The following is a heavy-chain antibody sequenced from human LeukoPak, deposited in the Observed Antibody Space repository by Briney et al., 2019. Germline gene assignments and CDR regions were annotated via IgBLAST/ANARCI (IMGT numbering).Heavy chain of an antibody. CDR1: GYAIISGGFS. CDR2: IYDRGPA. J-gene: IGHJ5*02. D-gene: IGHD3-10*01. CDR3: ARSRQASGLFSS. V-gene: IGHV4-30-2*01. Sequence: SETLSLTCTVSGYAIISGGFSWNWIRQPPGKGLEWIGCIYDRGPAHYNPSLKSRFTISVDRPKNQFFLNVTSLTAADTAVYYCARSRQASGLFSSWGQGTLVAVSS.